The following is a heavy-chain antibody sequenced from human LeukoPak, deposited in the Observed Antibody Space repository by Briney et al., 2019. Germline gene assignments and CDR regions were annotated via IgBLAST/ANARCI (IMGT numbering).Heavy chain of an antibody. D-gene: IGHD4-17*01. Sequence: PGGSLRLSCAASGFTFSDHYMSWIRQAPGKGLEWVSYISSSGSTIYYADSVKGRFTISRDNAKNSLYLQMNSLRAEDTAVYYCARDHMAVRGYGDYYPYMDVWGKGTTVTVSS. CDR1: GFTFSDHY. V-gene: IGHV3-11*04. CDR3: ARDHMAVRGYGDYYPYMDV. J-gene: IGHJ6*03. CDR2: ISSSGSTI.